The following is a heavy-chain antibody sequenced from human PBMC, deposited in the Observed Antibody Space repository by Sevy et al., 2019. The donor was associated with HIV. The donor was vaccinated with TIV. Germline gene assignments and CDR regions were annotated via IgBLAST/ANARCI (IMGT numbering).Heavy chain of an antibody. CDR3: AKRPYYYYNSDGHLVSSTDEADY. V-gene: IGHV3-23*01. CDR1: GFTFNIYA. J-gene: IGHJ4*02. Sequence: GGSLRLSCAASGFTFNIYAMSWVRQAPGKGLEWLSAISGGGDGTYYADSVKGRFTISGDNSRNMLYLQMNSLRAEDTAVYYCAKRPYYYYNSDGHLVSSTDEADYWGQGTLVTVSS. D-gene: IGHD3-22*01. CDR2: ISGGGDGT.